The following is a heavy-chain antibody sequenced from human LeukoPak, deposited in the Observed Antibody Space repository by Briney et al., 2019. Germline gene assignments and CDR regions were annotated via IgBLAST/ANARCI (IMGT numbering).Heavy chain of an antibody. J-gene: IGHJ4*02. CDR2: INTNTGNP. CDR1: GYTFTSYA. CDR3: ARASGDYYDSSGNFDY. D-gene: IGHD3-22*01. Sequence: ASVKVSCKASGYTFTSYAMHWVRQAPGQGLEWMGWINTNTGNPTYAQGFTGRFVFSLDTSVSTAYLQISSLKAEDTAVYYCARASGDYYDSSGNFDYWGQGTLVTVSS. V-gene: IGHV7-4-1*02.